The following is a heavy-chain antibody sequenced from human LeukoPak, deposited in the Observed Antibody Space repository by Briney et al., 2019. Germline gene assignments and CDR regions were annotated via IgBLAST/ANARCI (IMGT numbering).Heavy chain of an antibody. V-gene: IGHV1-69*13. J-gene: IGHJ6*02. CDR3: ASCDTGDCYDYYYYGMDV. CDR2: IIPIFGTA. D-gene: IGHD2-21*02. Sequence: ASVKVSCKASGGTFSSYAISWVRQAPGQGLEWMGGIIPIFGTANYAQKFQGRVTITADESTSTAFMELSSLRSEDTAVYYCASCDTGDCYDYYYYGMDVWGQGTTVTVSS. CDR1: GGTFSSYA.